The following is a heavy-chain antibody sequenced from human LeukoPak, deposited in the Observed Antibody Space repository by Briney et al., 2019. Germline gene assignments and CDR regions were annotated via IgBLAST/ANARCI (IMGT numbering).Heavy chain of an antibody. CDR3: AKERDSSGFYNSFFDY. Sequence: GGSLRLSCAASGFTFSSYAMSWVRQAPGKGLEWVSTISGSGGSTFYADSVRGRYTISRDNSKNTLFLQMNSLRVEDTAVYYCAKERDSSGFYNSFFDYWGQGILVTVSS. J-gene: IGHJ4*02. D-gene: IGHD3-22*01. CDR1: GFTFSSYA. CDR2: ISGSGGST. V-gene: IGHV3-23*01.